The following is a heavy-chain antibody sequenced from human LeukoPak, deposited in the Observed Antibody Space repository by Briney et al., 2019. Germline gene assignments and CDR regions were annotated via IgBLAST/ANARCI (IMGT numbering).Heavy chain of an antibody. V-gene: IGHV3-21*01. CDR1: GFTVSSYS. CDR3: AWGPNYGGNSGYFDY. D-gene: IGHD4-23*01. Sequence: GGSLRLSCAASGFTVSSYSMNWVRQAPGKGLEWVSSISSSSSYIYYADSVKGRFTISRDNAKNSLYLQMNSLRAEDTAVYYCAWGPNYGGNSGYFDYWGQGTLVTVSS. J-gene: IGHJ4*02. CDR2: ISSSSSYI.